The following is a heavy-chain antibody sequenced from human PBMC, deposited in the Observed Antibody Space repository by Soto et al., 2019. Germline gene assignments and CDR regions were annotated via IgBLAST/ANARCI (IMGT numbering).Heavy chain of an antibody. J-gene: IGHJ4*02. V-gene: IGHV1-69*01. Sequence: WVRQAPGQGLEWMGGIVPVFGRPNYAQRFRGRLTITADESTSTGYMELISLRSDDTAVYYCAREGSGYNFWGQGTQVTVSS. CDR2: IVPVFGRP. D-gene: IGHD5-12*01. CDR3: AREGSGYNF.